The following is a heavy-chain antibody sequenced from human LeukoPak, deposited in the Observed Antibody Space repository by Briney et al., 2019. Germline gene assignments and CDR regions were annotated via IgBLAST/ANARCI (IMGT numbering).Heavy chain of an antibody. CDR1: GFTFSSYG. CDR2: IRYDGSNK. D-gene: IGHD3-3*01. Sequence: GGSLRLSCAASGFTFSSYGMHWVRQAPGKGLEWVAFIRYDGSNKYYADSVKGRFTVSRDNSKNTLYLQMNSLRAEDTAVYYCARCDWSGSHKGYYFDYWGQGTLVTVSS. V-gene: IGHV3-30*02. CDR3: ARCDWSGSHKGYYFDY. J-gene: IGHJ4*02.